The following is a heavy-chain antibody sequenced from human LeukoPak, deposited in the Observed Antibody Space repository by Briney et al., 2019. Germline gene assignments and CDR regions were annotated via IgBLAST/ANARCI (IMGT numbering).Heavy chain of an antibody. D-gene: IGHD3-10*02. CDR1: GGYINSEGFS. Sequence: SETLSLTCGVSGGYINSEGFSWSWIRQPPGKGLEWIGYIYYSGSTNYNPSLKSRVTISVDTSKNQFSLKLSSVTAADTAVYYCARSFREPHPAVFGYWGQGTLVTVSS. J-gene: IGHJ4*02. CDR3: ARSFREPHPAVFGY. CDR2: IYYSGST. V-gene: IGHV4-61*08.